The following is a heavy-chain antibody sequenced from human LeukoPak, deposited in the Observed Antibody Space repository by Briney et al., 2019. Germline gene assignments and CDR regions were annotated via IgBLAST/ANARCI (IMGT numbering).Heavy chain of an antibody. CDR2: MNPNSGNT. CDR3: ARGPMATTWGYYYYYMDV. Sequence: ASVKVSCKASGCTFTSYDINWVRQATGQGLEWMGWMNPNSGNTGYAQKFQGRVTMTRNTSISTAYMELSSLRSEDTAVYYCARGPMATTWGYYYYYMDVWGKGTTVTVSS. CDR1: GCTFTSYD. D-gene: IGHD3-10*01. J-gene: IGHJ6*03. V-gene: IGHV1-8*01.